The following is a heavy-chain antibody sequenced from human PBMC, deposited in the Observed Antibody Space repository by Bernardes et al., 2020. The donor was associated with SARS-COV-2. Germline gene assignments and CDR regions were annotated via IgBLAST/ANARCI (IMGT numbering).Heavy chain of an antibody. Sequence: GGSLRLSCAASGFTFSRYWMSWVRQAPGKGLEWVSSISSSSSYIYYADSVKGRFTISRDNAKNSLYLQMNSLRAEDTAVYYCARDHSRGSYVYYATYYFDYWGQGTLVTVSS. CDR1: GFTFSRYW. CDR2: ISSSSSYI. J-gene: IGHJ4*02. D-gene: IGHD1-26*01. CDR3: ARDHSRGSYVYYATYYFDY. V-gene: IGHV3-21*01.